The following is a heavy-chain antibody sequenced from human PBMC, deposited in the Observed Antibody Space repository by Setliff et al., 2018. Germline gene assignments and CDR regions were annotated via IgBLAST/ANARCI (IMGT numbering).Heavy chain of an antibody. J-gene: IGHJ4*02. CDR2: IKQDGSDK. CDR3: ARLRKDYGDYYYFDY. V-gene: IGHV3-7*01. CDR1: GFIFSTYW. D-gene: IGHD4-17*01. Sequence: LRLSCAASGFIFSTYWMSWVRQAPGKGLEWVANIKQDGSDKYYVDSVKGRFTISRDNAKNSLYLQMNSLRAEDTAVYYCARLRKDYGDYYYFDYWGQGTLVTSPQ.